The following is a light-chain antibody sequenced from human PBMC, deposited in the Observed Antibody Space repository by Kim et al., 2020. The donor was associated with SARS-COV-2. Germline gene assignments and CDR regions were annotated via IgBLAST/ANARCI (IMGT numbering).Light chain of an antibody. V-gene: IGLV1-40*01. Sequence: QSVLTQPPSVSGAPGQRVTISCTGSSSNIGAGYDVHWYQQFPGTAPKLLIYGNNNRPSGVPDRFSGSQSGASAFLAITGLQAEDEADYYCQSYDSSLSGYWVFGGGTQLTVL. CDR2: GNN. J-gene: IGLJ3*02. CDR1: SSNIGAGYD. CDR3: QSYDSSLSGYWV.